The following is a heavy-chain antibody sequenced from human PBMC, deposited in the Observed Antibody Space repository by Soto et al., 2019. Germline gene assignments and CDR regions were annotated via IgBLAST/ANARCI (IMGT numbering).Heavy chain of an antibody. J-gene: IGHJ4*02. V-gene: IGHV1-69*01. CDR2: IIPIFGTA. Sequence: QVQLVQSGAEVKKPGSSVKVSCKASGGTFSSYAISWVRQAPGQGLEWMGGIIPIFGTANYAQKFQGRVTITGDESTGKAYRELSSLRSEDTAVYYCARMGGGAGVVIPFDYWGQGTLVTVSS. D-gene: IGHD3-3*01. CDR1: GGTFSSYA. CDR3: ARMGGGAGVVIPFDY.